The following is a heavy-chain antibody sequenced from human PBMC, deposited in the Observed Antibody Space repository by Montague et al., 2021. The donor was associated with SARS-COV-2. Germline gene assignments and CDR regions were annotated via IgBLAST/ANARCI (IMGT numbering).Heavy chain of an antibody. V-gene: IGHV3-66*01. CDR2: IYIGGIT. J-gene: IGHJ4*02. D-gene: IGHD6-19*01. CDR3: AREPAVGGEYYFDH. CDR1: GFTVSNYY. Sequence: SLRLSCAVSGFTVSNYYMSWVRQAPGKGLEWASVIYIGGITYYADSVKGRFVISRDNSKNMLSLQVNSLRAEDTALYYCAREPAVGGEYYFDHWGQGTLVTVSS.